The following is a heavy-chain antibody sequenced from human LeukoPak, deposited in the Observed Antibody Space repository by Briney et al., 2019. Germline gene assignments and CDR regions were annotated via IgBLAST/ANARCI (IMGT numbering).Heavy chain of an antibody. Sequence: SETLSLSCTVSGGSISSYYWSWIRQPAGKGLEWIGRIYTSGSTNYNPSLKGRVTMSVETSKNQFSLKLSSVTAADTAVYYCARISSTKQNWFDPWGQGTLVTVS. CDR2: IYTSGST. D-gene: IGHD2-2*01. V-gene: IGHV4-4*07. J-gene: IGHJ5*02. CDR1: GGSISSYY. CDR3: ARISSTKQNWFDP.